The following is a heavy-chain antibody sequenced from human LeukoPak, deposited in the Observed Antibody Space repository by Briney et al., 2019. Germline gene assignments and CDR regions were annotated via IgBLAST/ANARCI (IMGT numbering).Heavy chain of an antibody. CDR2: ISWNSGSI. CDR1: GFTFDDYA. V-gene: IGHV3-9*01. J-gene: IGHJ3*02. Sequence: GGSLRLSCAASGFTFDDYAMHWVRQAPGKGLGWVSGISWNSGSIGYADSVKGRFTISRDNAKNSLYLQMNSLRAEDTALYYCAKDLVPAALDAFDIWGQGTMVTVSS. D-gene: IGHD2-2*01. CDR3: AKDLVPAALDAFDI.